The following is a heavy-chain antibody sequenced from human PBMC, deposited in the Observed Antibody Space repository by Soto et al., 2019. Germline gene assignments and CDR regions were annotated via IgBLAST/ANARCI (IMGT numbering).Heavy chain of an antibody. CDR1: GYTFTSYG. Sequence: ASVKVSCKASGYTFTSYGISWVRQAPGQGLEWMGWISAYNGNTNYAQKLQGRVTMTTDTSTSTAYMELRSLRSDDPAVYYCARAGGVVVAETDYYYYGMDVWGQGTTVTVSS. J-gene: IGHJ6*02. CDR2: ISAYNGNT. CDR3: ARAGGVVVAETDYYYYGMDV. D-gene: IGHD2-15*01. V-gene: IGHV1-18*04.